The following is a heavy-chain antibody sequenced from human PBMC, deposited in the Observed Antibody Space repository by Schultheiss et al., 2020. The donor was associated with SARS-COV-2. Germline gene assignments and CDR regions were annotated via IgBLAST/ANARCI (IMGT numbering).Heavy chain of an antibody. J-gene: IGHJ6*02. D-gene: IGHD1-26*01. V-gene: IGHV3-23*03. CDR1: GFTFSSYA. CDR2: IYFDGSNT. CDR3: AKASGSYRYYYYGMDV. Sequence: GGSLRLSCAASGFTFSSYAMSWVRQAPGKGLEWVAIIYFDGSNTYYADSVKGRFTISRDNSKNTLYLQMNSLRAEDTAVYYCAKASGSYRYYYYGMDVWGQGTTVTVSS.